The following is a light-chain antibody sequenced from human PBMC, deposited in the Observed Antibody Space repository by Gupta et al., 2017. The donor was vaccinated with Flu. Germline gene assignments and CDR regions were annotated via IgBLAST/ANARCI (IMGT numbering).Light chain of an antibody. Sequence: PSSLSASVGDRVTITCRASQSISGFLNWYQQKPGEAPKLLIYAASNFQSGVPSRFSGSGSGTDFTLTISRLQPEDFASYYCQQTDDTPRTFGQGTKVEIK. CDR3: QQTDDTPRT. J-gene: IGKJ1*01. CDR2: AAS. V-gene: IGKV1-39*01. CDR1: QSISGF.